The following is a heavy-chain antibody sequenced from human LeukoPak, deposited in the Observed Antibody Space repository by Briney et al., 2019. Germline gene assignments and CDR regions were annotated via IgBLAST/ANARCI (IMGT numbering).Heavy chain of an antibody. CDR2: IYYNGNT. V-gene: IGHV4-59*01. CDR1: DGSINSYY. CDR3: ARGRSNYYGMDV. D-gene: IGHD1-26*01. J-gene: IGHJ6*02. Sequence: SETLSLTCSVSDGSINSYYWNWIRRPPGKGLEWIGYIYYNGNTNYSPSLKSRVTMSVDTSKNRFSLKVSSVTAADTAVYYCARGRSNYYGMDVWGQGTTVTVSS.